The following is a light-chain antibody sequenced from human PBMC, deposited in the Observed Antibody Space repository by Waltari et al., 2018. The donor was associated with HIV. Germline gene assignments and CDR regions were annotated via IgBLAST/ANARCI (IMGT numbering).Light chain of an antibody. J-gene: IGKJ5*01. CDR2: GAS. V-gene: IGKV3-20*01. Sequence: IVLTQSPCPLSFTPGERATLSCRTSQSLSSSYCTWYQQKPGQAPRLLMYGASSRATGIADRFSCSGYGIDFTLTISRLGPEDFAVYYWQQYGSSRSTFGQGTRLEIK. CDR3: QQYGSSRST. CDR1: QSLSSSY.